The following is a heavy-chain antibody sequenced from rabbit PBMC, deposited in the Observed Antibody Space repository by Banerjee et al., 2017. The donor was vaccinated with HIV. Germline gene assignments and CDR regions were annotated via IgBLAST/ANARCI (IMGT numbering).Heavy chain of an antibody. CDR2: IYAGSSGSA. V-gene: IGHV1S45*01. CDR3: ARDDYYSSGWGAYFNL. Sequence: QEQLVEYGGDLVQPEGSLTLTCTASGFSFSSNYWICWVRQAPGKGLEWSACIYAGSSGSAGYASWAKGRFTISKTSSTTVTLQMTSLTAADTATYFCARDDYYSSGWGAYFNLWGPGTLVTVS. CDR1: GFSFSSNYW. J-gene: IGHJ4*01. D-gene: IGHD4-1*01.